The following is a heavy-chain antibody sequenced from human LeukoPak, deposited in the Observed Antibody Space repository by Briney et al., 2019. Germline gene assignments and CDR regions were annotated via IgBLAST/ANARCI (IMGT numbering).Heavy chain of an antibody. CDR1: GGSISSYY. CDR3: ARVAGYSYGLDY. Sequence: SETLSLTCTVSGGSISSYYWSWIRQPPGKGLEWIGYIYYSGSTNYNPSLKSRVTISVDSSKNQFSLKLSSVTAADTAVYYCARVAGYSYGLDYWGQGTLVTVSS. V-gene: IGHV4-59*01. CDR2: IYYSGST. J-gene: IGHJ4*02. D-gene: IGHD5-18*01.